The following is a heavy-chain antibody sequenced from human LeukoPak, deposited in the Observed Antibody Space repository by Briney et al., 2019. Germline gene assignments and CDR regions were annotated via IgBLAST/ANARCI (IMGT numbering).Heavy chain of an antibody. CDR2: INPNSGGT. V-gene: IGHV1-2*02. J-gene: IGHJ5*02. CDR1: GYTFTGYY. D-gene: IGHD3-22*01. CDR3: AREMVNYYDSSGYPWYNWFDP. Sequence: ASVKVSCKASGYTFTGYYMHWVRQAPGQGLEWMGWINPNSGGTNYAQKFQGRVTMTRDTSISTAYMELSRLRSDDTAVYYCAREMVNYYDSSGYPWYNWFDPWGQGTLVTVSS.